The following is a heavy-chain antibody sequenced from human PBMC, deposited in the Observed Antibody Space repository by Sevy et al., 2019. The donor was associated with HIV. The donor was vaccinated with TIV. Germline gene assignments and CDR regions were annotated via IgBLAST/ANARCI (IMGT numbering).Heavy chain of an antibody. J-gene: IGHJ4*02. CDR2: LNPSGGST. Sequence: ASVKVSCKASGYTFTNYYIHWVRQAPGQGLEWMGLLNPSGGSTSYAQRFQGRVTMTRDTSTSTVYMELSSLRSEDTAVYYYARVYYYDYIGPRYWGQGTLVTVS. CDR1: GYTFTNYY. V-gene: IGHV1-46*01. CDR3: ARVYYYDYIGPRY. D-gene: IGHD3-22*01.